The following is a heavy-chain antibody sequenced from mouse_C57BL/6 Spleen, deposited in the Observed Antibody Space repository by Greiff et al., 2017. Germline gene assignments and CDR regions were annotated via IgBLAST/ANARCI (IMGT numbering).Heavy chain of an antibody. V-gene: IGHV1-7*01. J-gene: IGHJ1*03. D-gene: IGHD1-1*01. CDR3: ARGGIFTTTVVATRYFDV. CDR2: INPSSGYT. Sequence: QVQLQQSGAELAKPGASVKLSCKASGYTFTSYWMHWVKQRPGQGLEWIGYINPSSGYTKYNQKFKDKATLTADKSSSTAYMQLSSLTYEDSAVYYCARGGIFTTTVVATRYFDVGGTGTTVTVSS. CDR1: GYTFTSYW.